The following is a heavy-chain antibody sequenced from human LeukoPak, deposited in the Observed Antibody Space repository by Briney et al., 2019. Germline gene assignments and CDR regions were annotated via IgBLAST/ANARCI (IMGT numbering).Heavy chain of an antibody. D-gene: IGHD5-24*01. Sequence: GRSLRLSCAASGFTFSSYAMHWVRQAPGKGLEWVAVISYDGSNKYYADSVKGRFTISRDNSKNTLYLQMNSLRAEDTAVYYCARTRRWLQFDIDYWGQGTLVTVSS. CDR1: GFTFSSYA. V-gene: IGHV3-30*04. CDR2: ISYDGSNK. J-gene: IGHJ4*02. CDR3: ARTRRWLQFDIDY.